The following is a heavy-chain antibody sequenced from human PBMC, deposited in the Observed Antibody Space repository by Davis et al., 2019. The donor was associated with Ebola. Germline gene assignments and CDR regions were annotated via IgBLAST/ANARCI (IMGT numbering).Heavy chain of an antibody. CDR1: GFTFSSYS. D-gene: IGHD3-3*01. CDR3: AKDLLGVVPPLGMDV. J-gene: IGHJ6*04. Sequence: PGGSLRLSCAASGFTFSSYSMNWVRQAPGKGLEWVSYISSSSSTIYYADSVKGRFTISRDNAKNSLYLQMNSLRAEDTALYYCAKDLLGVVPPLGMDVWGKGTTVTVSS. V-gene: IGHV3-48*04. CDR2: ISSSSSTI.